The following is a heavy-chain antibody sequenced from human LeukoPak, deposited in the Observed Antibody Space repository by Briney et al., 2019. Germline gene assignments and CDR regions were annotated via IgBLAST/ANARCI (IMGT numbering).Heavy chain of an antibody. V-gene: IGHV4-4*07. CDR2: IYTSGST. CDR3: ARDTPRYNWNYGAFDI. D-gene: IGHD1-7*01. CDR1: GGSISSYY. Sequence: SETLSLTCTVSGGSISSYYWSWIRQPAGKGLEWIGRIYTSGSTNYNPSLKSRVTMSVDTSKNQFSLRLSSVTAADTAVYYCARDTPRYNWNYGAFDIWGQGTMVTVSS. J-gene: IGHJ3*02.